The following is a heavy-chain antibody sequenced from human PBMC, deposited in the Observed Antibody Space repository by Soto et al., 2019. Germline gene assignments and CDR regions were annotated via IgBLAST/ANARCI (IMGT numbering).Heavy chain of an antibody. CDR2: ISFDGSNK. Sequence: QVQLVESGGGVVQPGRSLRLSCAASGFTFSYYGMHWVRQAPGMGLEWVSVISFDGSNKYYADSVKGRFTISRDNSKNTLYLQMNSLKSEDTAVYYCAKGAGRGIAAAGLDYWGQGTLVTVSS. D-gene: IGHD6-13*01. CDR1: GFTFSYYG. J-gene: IGHJ4*02. CDR3: AKGAGRGIAAAGLDY. V-gene: IGHV3-30*18.